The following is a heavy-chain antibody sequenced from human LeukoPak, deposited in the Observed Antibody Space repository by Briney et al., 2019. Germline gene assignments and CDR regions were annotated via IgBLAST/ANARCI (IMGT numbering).Heavy chain of an antibody. D-gene: IGHD1-26*01. V-gene: IGHV5-51*01. Sequence: PGESLKISCTGFGYSFTSYWIGWVRQMPGKGLEWMGIIYPGDSDTRYSPSFQGQVTISADKSISTAYLQWSSLKASDTAMYYCARSYSGSYRAYYFDYWGQGTLVTVSS. CDR2: IYPGDSDT. CDR3: ARSYSGSYRAYYFDY. J-gene: IGHJ4*02. CDR1: GYSFTSYW.